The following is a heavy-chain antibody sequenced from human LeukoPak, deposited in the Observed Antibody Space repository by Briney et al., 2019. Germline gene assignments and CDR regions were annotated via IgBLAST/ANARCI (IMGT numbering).Heavy chain of an antibody. CDR1: LCIYITYV. J-gene: IGHJ4*02. CDR2: ISPYSGNT. V-gene: IGHV1-18*01. Sequence: ASVKVSFKASLCIYITYVIAWLRPPPGQGLEWVGLISPYSGNTNYAEMLQGRATMTTDTSTSTAYMELRSLRSDDTAVYDCAREGYCSGGSCYSGIIDYWGQGTLVTVSS. CDR3: AREGYCSGGSCYSGIIDY. D-gene: IGHD2-15*01.